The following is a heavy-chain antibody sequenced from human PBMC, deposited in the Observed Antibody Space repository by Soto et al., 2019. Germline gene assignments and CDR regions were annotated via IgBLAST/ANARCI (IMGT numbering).Heavy chain of an antibody. J-gene: IGHJ2*01. CDR2: IYYSGST. V-gene: IGHV4-59*01. CDR3: ARDSRYGFYVGWYFDL. CDR1: GGSISSYY. D-gene: IGHD5-18*01. Sequence: QVQLQESGPGLVKPSETLSLTCTVSGGSISSYYWSWIRQPPGKGLEWIGYIYYSGSTNYNPSLKSRVTISVDTSKDQFSLKLSSVTAADTAVYYCARDSRYGFYVGWYFDLWGRGTLVTVSS.